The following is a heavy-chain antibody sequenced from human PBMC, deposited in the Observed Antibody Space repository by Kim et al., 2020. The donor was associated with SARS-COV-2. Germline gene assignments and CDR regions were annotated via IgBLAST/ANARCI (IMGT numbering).Heavy chain of an antibody. CDR2: ISYDGSNK. Sequence: GGSLRLSCAASGFTFSSYGMHWVRQAPGKGLEWVAVISYDGSNKYYADSVKGRFTISRDNSKNTLYLQMNSLRAEDTAVYYCAKDLLGYCSSTSCYALD. CDR1: GFTFSSYG. J-gene: IGHJ4*01. V-gene: IGHV3-30*18. D-gene: IGHD2-2*01. CDR3: AKDLLGYCSSTSCYALD.